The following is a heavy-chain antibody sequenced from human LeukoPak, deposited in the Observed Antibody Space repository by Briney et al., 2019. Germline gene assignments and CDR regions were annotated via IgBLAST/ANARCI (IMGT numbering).Heavy chain of an antibody. J-gene: IGHJ6*02. CDR1: GGTFSSYA. CDR3: ARDRQLPSITMIVGGNYYYGMDV. V-gene: IGHV1-69*04. CDR2: IIPILGIA. D-gene: IGHD3-22*01. Sequence: SVKVSCKASGGTFSSYAISWVRQAPGQGLEWMGRIIPILGIANYAQKFQGRVTITADKSTSTAYMELSSLRSEDTAVYYCARDRQLPSITMIVGGNYYYGMDVWGQGTTVTVSS.